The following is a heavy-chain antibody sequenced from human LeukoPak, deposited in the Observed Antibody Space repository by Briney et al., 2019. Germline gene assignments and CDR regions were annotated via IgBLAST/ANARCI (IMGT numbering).Heavy chain of an antibody. CDR2: ISDSGST. CDR3: ARVFRGAVTSNWFDP. CDR1: GASMNGHY. D-gene: IGHD3-3*01. J-gene: IGHJ5*02. V-gene: IGHV4-59*11. Sequence: PSETLSLTCNVSGASMNGHYWTWNRLSPGKGLEWIGYISDSGSTSYNPSLKSRVIMALEASKTEFSLRLNSVTVADTAVYYCARVFRGAVTSNWFDPWGQGTLVTVSS.